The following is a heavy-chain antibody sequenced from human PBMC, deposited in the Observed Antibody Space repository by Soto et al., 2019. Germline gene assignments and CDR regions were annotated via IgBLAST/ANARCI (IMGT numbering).Heavy chain of an antibody. J-gene: IGHJ6*02. V-gene: IGHV1-69*01. CDR2: IIPVFGIV. CDR3: ATGRIVVVGSSAYDGMDV. D-gene: IGHD3-22*01. Sequence: QVQLVQSGAEVKKPGSSVKVSCKASGGNPSNSAISWVRQAPGQGPEWMGGIIPVFGIVNYAQKFRGRVTITADEGTNTAHMELSRLRSEDTAMYYCATGRIVVVGSSAYDGMDVWGQGTTVTVSS. CDR1: GGNPSNSA.